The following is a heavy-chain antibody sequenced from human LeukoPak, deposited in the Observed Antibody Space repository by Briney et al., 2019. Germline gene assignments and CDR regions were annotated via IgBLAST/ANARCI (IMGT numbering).Heavy chain of an antibody. Sequence: SQTLSLTCAISGDSVSSNSAAWNWIRQSPSRGLEWLGRTYYRSTWSYDYAVSVKSRITINPDTSKNHFSLQLNSVTPEDTAVYYCARGQRQTFDYWGQGTLVIVSS. J-gene: IGHJ4*02. V-gene: IGHV6-1*01. D-gene: IGHD5-18*01. CDR3: ARGQRQTFDY. CDR1: GDSVSSNSAA. CDR2: TYYRSTWSY.